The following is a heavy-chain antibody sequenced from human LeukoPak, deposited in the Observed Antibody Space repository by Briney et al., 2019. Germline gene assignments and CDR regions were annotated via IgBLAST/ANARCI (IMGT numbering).Heavy chain of an antibody. CDR3: TTGTRGD. D-gene: IGHD2-2*01. Sequence: GGSLRLSCAASGLTVTNAWMNWVRQAPGKGLEWVGRIASKTDGGTTDYAAPVKGRFTISRDDSKNTLFLQMNSLETEDTAVYYCTTGTRGDCGQGTLVTVSS. CDR1: GLTVTNAW. V-gene: IGHV3-15*04. J-gene: IGHJ4*02. CDR2: IASKTDGGTT.